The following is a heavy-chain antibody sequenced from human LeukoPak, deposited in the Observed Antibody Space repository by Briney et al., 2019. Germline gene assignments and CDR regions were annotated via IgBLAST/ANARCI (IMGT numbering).Heavy chain of an antibody. CDR3: ARGQDIRVLHILHYYYHALEV. J-gene: IGHJ6*02. CDR1: GESFSSYY. V-gene: IGHV4-34*01. CDR2: INPNGYT. D-gene: IGHD2-21*01. Sequence: SETLSLTCAVYGESFSSYYWTWVRQPPGKGLEWIGEINPNGYTNYNSSLKSRVTISVDTSKNQFSLKLSSVTAADTAMYFCARGQDIRVLHILHYYYHALEVWGQGTTVTVSS.